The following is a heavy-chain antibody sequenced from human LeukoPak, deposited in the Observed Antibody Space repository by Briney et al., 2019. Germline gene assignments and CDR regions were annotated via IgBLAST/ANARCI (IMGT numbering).Heavy chain of an antibody. Sequence: GGSLRLSCAASGFTFSTYGMHWVRQAPGKGLEWVAVISFDANNKFYADSVKGRFTISRDNSKNTLYLQMNSLRAEDTAVYYCARWYSSSWYYFDYWGQGTLVTVSS. CDR1: GFTFSTYG. V-gene: IGHV3-30*03. J-gene: IGHJ4*02. CDR2: ISFDANNK. D-gene: IGHD6-13*01. CDR3: ARWYSSSWYYFDY.